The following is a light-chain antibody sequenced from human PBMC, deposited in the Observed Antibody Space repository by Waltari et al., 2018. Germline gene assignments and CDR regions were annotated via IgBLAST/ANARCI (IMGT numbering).Light chain of an antibody. CDR3: ATWDDCLNGLSLSGLVV. Sequence: HYVLTQPPSASGTPGHRVPISSHGTSCNIGSHPVNCYQHIPGTAPNLLKYSNDVRPAGVPDRFSGSKSVTSASLAISGLQSEDEADYYCATWDDCLNGLSLSGLVVFGGGTKLTVL. V-gene: IGLV1-44*01. CDR2: SND. J-gene: IGLJ2*01. CDR1: SCNIGSHP.